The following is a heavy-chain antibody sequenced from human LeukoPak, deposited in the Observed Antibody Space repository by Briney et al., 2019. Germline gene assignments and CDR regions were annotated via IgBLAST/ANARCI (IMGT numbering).Heavy chain of an antibody. CDR3: ARVVPKRFDY. CDR2: INHSGST. D-gene: IGHD6-6*01. Sequence: SETLSLTCAVYGGSFSGYYWSWIRQPPGKGLEWIGEINHSGSTNYNPSLKSRVTISVDTSKNQFSLKLSSVTAADTAVYNCARVVPKRFDYWGQGTLVTVSS. V-gene: IGHV4-34*01. J-gene: IGHJ4*02. CDR1: GGSFSGYY.